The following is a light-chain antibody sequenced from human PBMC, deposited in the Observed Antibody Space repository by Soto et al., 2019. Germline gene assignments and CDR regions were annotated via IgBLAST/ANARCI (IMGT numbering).Light chain of an antibody. V-gene: IGLV2-8*01. Sequence: QSVLTQSPSASGSPGQSITVSCTGTSSDVGDYNFVSWYQQHPGKAPKLLIYEVTKRPLGVPDRFSGSKSGNTASLTVSGLQSEDEADYYCSSFAASHVVFGGGTKLTVL. CDR2: EVT. CDR3: SSFAASHVV. CDR1: SSDVGDYNF. J-gene: IGLJ2*01.